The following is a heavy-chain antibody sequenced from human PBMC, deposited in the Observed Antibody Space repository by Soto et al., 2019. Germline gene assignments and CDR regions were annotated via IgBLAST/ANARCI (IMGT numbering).Heavy chain of an antibody. CDR2: IIPIFGTA. Sequence: ASVKVSCKASGGTFSSYAISWVRQAPGQGLEWMGGIIPIFGTANYAQKFQGRVTITADKSTSTAYMELSSLRSEDTAVYYCAAVYYYDSSGYYYHFDYWGQGTLVTVS. CDR1: GGTFSSYA. D-gene: IGHD3-22*01. CDR3: AAVYYYDSSGYYYHFDY. J-gene: IGHJ4*02. V-gene: IGHV1-69*06.